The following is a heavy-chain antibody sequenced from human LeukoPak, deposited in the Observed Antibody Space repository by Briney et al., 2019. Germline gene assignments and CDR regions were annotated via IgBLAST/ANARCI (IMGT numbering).Heavy chain of an antibody. V-gene: IGHV3-23*01. D-gene: IGHD3-10*01. CDR1: GFTFSSYA. CDR3: AKDLRLWFGELYNLAFDY. J-gene: IGHJ4*02. CDR2: ISGSGGST. Sequence: RPGGSLRLSCAASGFTFSSYAMSWVRQAPGKGLEWVSAISGSGGSTYYADSVKGRFTISRDNSKNTLYLQMNSLRAEDTAVYYCAKDLRLWFGELYNLAFDYWGQGTLVTVSS.